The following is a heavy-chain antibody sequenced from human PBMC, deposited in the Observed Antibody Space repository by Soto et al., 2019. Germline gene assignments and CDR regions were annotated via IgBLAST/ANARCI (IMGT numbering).Heavy chain of an antibody. D-gene: IGHD3-3*01. CDR2: INHSGTT. V-gene: IGHV4-34*01. Sequence: SETLSLTCAVYGGSFSGYYWSWIRQPPGKGLEWIGEINHSGTTNYNPSLKSRVTISVDTSKNQFSLKLSSVTAADTAVYYGARGGDYNFWPGHTYYYYYMDVWGKGTTVTVSS. CDR1: GGSFSGYY. CDR3: ARGGDYNFWPGHTYYYYYMDV. J-gene: IGHJ6*03.